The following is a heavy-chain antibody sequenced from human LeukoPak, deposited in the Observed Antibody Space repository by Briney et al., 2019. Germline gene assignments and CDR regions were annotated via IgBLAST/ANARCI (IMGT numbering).Heavy chain of an antibody. CDR2: INPSDGST. CDR3: WGYSSSLNYDY. CDR1: GYTFTSYY. J-gene: IGHJ4*02. D-gene: IGHD6-13*01. Sequence: ASVKVSCKASGYTFTSYYMHWVRQAPGQGLEWIGIINPSDGSTTYAQKFQGRVTMTEGTSTDTAYMELSSLRSEDTAVYYCWGYSSSLNYDYWGQGTLVTVSS. V-gene: IGHV1-46*01.